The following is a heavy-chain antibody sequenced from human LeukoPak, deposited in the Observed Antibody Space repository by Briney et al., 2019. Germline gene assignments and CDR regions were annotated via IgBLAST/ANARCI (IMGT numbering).Heavy chain of an antibody. V-gene: IGHV3-53*01. J-gene: IGHJ3*01. CDR1: GFTVSSNY. CDR2: IYSGGST. Sequence: GGSLRLSCAASGFTVSSNYMSWVRQAPGKGLEWVSVIYSGGSTYYADSVKGRFTISRDNSKNTLYLQMNSLRAEDTAVYYCARDRDCSSTSCYSDAFDVWGQGTMVTVSS. D-gene: IGHD2-2*02. CDR3: ARDRDCSSTSCYSDAFDV.